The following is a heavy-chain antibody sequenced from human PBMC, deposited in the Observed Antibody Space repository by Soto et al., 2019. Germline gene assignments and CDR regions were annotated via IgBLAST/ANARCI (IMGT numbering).Heavy chain of an antibody. J-gene: IGHJ4*02. CDR3: ASSQRRQQLVDY. D-gene: IGHD6-13*01. CDR2: IWYDGSNK. CDR1: GFTFSSYG. Sequence: PGGSLRLSCAASGFTFSSYGMHWVRQAPGKGLEWVAVIWYDGSNKYYADSVKGRFTISRDNSKNTLYLQMNSLRAEDTVVYYCASSQRRQQLVDYWGQGTLVTVSS. V-gene: IGHV3-33*01.